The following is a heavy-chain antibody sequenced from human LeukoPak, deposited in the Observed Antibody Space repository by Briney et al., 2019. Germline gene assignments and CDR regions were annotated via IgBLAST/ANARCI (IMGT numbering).Heavy chain of an antibody. CDR3: AKSYGMGDYYYMDV. J-gene: IGHJ6*03. CDR2: IWYDGSNK. Sequence: GGSLRLSCAASGFTFSSYGMHWVRQAPGKGLEWVAVIWYDGSNKYYADSVKGRFTISRDNSKNTLYLQMNSLRAEDTAVYYCAKSYGMGDYYYMDVWGKGTTVTVSS. D-gene: IGHD4-17*01. V-gene: IGHV3-33*06. CDR1: GFTFSSYG.